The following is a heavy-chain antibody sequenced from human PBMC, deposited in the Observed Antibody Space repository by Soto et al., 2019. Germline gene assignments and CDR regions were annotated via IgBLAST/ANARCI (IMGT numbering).Heavy chain of an antibody. Sequence: ASVKVSCKASGXTFTSYAMHWVRQAPGQRLEWMGWINAGNGNTKYSQKFQGRVTITRDTSASTAYMELSSLRSEDTAVYYCARGGSGSSGKEPSGQHWWFDPWGQGTLVTVSS. CDR1: GXTFTSYA. D-gene: IGHD1-26*01. CDR3: ARGGSGSSGKEPSGQHWWFDP. V-gene: IGHV1-3*01. J-gene: IGHJ5*02. CDR2: INAGNGNT.